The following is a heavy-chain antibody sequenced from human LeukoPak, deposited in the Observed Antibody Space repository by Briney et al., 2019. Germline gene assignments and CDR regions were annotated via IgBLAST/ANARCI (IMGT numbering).Heavy chain of an antibody. J-gene: IGHJ6*02. Sequence: TLSLTCAVSGGSISSNNWWGWVRQPPGKGLEWIGEIYHSGSPNYNPSLKSRVTISVDKSRNHFSLNLSAVTAADAATYYCARHVATNYYYNYYGLDVWGQGTTVTVSS. V-gene: IGHV4-4*02. CDR3: ARHVATNYYYNYYGLDV. CDR2: IYHSGSP. CDR1: GGSISSNNW. D-gene: IGHD3-10*02.